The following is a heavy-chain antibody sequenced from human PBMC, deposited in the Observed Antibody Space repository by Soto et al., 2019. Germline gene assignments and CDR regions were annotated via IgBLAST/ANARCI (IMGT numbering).Heavy chain of an antibody. Sequence: PGGSLRLSCAASGFTFSSYAMSWFRQAPGKGLEWVSAISGSGGSTYYADSVKGRFTISRDNSKNTLYLQMNSLRAEDTAVYYCAKESHGIVVVPAARTDYWGQGTLVTVSS. V-gene: IGHV3-23*01. CDR2: ISGSGGST. J-gene: IGHJ4*02. CDR3: AKESHGIVVVPAARTDY. D-gene: IGHD2-2*01. CDR1: GFTFSSYA.